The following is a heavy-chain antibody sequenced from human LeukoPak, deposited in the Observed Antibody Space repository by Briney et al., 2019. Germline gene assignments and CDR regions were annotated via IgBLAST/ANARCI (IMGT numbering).Heavy chain of an antibody. CDR3: ASPVKYYDTWSGYPPFDY. V-gene: IGHV1-69*13. CDR1: GGTFNNFA. D-gene: IGHD3-3*01. J-gene: IGHJ4*02. CDR2: IIPMSGTA. Sequence: HVASVKVSCKASGGTFNNFAISWVRQAPGQGLEWVGGIIPMSGTANYAQKFQGRVTITADESTSTAYMELSSLRSEDTAIYYCASPVKYYDTWSGYPPFDYWGQGTLATVSS.